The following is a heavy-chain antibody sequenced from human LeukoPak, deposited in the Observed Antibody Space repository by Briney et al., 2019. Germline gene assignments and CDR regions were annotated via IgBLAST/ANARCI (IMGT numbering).Heavy chain of an antibody. J-gene: IGHJ6*03. CDR2: INHSGST. Sequence: PSETLSLTCAVYGGSFSGYYWSWIRQPPGKGLEWIGEINHSGSTNHNPSLKSRVTISVDTSKNQFSLKLSSVTAADTAVYYCARARRGDRYYYYYYMDVWGKGTTVTVSS. V-gene: IGHV4-34*01. CDR1: GGSFSGYY. CDR3: ARARRGDRYYYYYYMDV. D-gene: IGHD3-16*01.